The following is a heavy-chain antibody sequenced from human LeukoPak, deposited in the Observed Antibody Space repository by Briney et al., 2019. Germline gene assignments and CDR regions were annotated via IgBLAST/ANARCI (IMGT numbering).Heavy chain of an antibody. Sequence: GGSLRLSCAASGFTFSSYGMHWVRQAPGRGLEWVGVIWSDGSNKNYADSVKGRSTISRDSSKNTLYLQMNNLRDEDTAVYYCARSGSYHEFDYWGQGTLVTVSS. CDR3: ARSGSYHEFDY. V-gene: IGHV3-33*01. D-gene: IGHD1-26*01. CDR2: IWSDGSNK. J-gene: IGHJ4*02. CDR1: GFTFSSYG.